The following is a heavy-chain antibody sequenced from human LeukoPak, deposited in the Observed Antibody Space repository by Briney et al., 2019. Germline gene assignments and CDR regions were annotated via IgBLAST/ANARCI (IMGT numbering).Heavy chain of an antibody. V-gene: IGHV3-23*01. CDR3: ARDALVHPPSSGRGRNSVWANAFDI. CDR2: ISGSGGST. Sequence: PGGSLRLSCAASGFTFSSYAMSWVRQAPGKGLEWVSAISGSGGSTYYADSVKGRFTISRDNSKNTLYLQMNSLRAEDTAVYYCARDALVHPPSSGRGRNSVWANAFDIWGQGTMVTVSS. J-gene: IGHJ3*02. CDR1: GFTFSSYA. D-gene: IGHD3-16*01.